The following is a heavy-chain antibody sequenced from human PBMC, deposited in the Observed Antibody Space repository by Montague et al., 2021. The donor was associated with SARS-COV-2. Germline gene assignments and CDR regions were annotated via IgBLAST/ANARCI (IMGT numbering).Heavy chain of an antibody. CDR3: AKSAYSSSWYSDY. D-gene: IGHD6-13*01. J-gene: IGHJ4*02. Sequence: SLRLSCAASGFTFSSFAMHWARQAPGKGLEWVAVIWYDGSNEYYADSVKGRSTISRDNSKNTVYLQINGLRLEDTAVYYCAKSAYSSSWYSDYWGQGTLVTVSS. CDR1: GFTFSSFA. V-gene: IGHV3-30-3*02. CDR2: IWYDGSNE.